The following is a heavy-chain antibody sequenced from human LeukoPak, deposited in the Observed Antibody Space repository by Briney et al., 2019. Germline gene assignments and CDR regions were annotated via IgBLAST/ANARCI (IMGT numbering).Heavy chain of an antibody. CDR2: IYYSGST. CDR3: ARGGYYGSGNDFRFDP. D-gene: IGHD3-10*01. J-gene: IGHJ5*02. V-gene: IGHV4-61*01. CDR1: GGSISSSSYY. Sequence: PSETLSLTCTVSGGSISSSSYYWSWLRQPPGKGLEWIGYIYYSGSTNYNPSLKSRVTISVDTSKNQFSLKLSSVTAADTAVYYCARGGYYGSGNDFRFDPWGQGTLVTVSS.